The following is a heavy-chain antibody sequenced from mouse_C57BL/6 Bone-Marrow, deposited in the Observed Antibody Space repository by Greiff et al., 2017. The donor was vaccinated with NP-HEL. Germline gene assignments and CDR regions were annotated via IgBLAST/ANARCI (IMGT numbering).Heavy chain of an antibody. CDR2: IDPENGDT. Sequence: EVQLQQSGAELVRPGASVKLSCTASGFNIKDDYMHWVKQRPEQGLEWIGWIDPENGDTEYASKFQGKATITADPSSNTAYLQLSSLTSEYTAVFYCTTSTTVVDFDYWGQGTTLTVSS. J-gene: IGHJ2*01. CDR3: TTSTTVVDFDY. CDR1: GFNIKDDY. D-gene: IGHD1-1*01. V-gene: IGHV14-4*01.